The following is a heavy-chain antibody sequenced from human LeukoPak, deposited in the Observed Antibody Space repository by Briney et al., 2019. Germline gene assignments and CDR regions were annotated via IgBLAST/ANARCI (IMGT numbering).Heavy chain of an antibody. J-gene: IGHJ3*02. D-gene: IGHD1-26*01. CDR3: AKERPQGSYADDAFDI. Sequence: GGSLRLSCAASGFTFSSYAMSWVRQAPGKGLEWVSAISGSGGSTYYADSVKGRFTISRDNSKNTLYLQMNSVRAEDTAVYYCAKERPQGSYADDAFDIWGQGTMVTVSS. CDR2: ISGSGGST. V-gene: IGHV3-23*01. CDR1: GFTFSSYA.